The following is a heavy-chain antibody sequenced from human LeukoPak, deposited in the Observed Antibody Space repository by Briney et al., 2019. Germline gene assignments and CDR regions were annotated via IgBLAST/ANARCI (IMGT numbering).Heavy chain of an antibody. Sequence: QPGGSLRLSCAAPGSTFSSYGMHWVRQAPGKGLEWVAVIWYDGSNKYYADSVKGRFTISRDNSKNTLYLQMNSLRAEDTAVYYCARARGGELSGPFDYWGQGTLVTVSS. CDR3: ARARGGELSGPFDY. V-gene: IGHV3-33*01. CDR2: IWYDGSNK. J-gene: IGHJ4*02. CDR1: GSTFSSYG. D-gene: IGHD3-16*02.